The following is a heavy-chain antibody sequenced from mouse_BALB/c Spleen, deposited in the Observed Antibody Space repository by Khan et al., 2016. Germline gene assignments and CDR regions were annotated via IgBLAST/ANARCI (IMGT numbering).Heavy chain of an antibody. CDR2: INPASNYS. D-gene: IGHD2-1*01. J-gene: IGHJ3*02. CDR3: TRGDGKSGY. Sequence: QVQLKQSGAELARPGASVKMSCKASGYTFTTYTMQWVKQRPGQGLEWIGYINPASNYSNYNQKFKDKATLTADRSSSTAYMQLSSLTSEDSAVYYCTRGDGKSGYWGQGTLVTVSA. V-gene: IGHV1-4*01. CDR1: GYTFTTYT.